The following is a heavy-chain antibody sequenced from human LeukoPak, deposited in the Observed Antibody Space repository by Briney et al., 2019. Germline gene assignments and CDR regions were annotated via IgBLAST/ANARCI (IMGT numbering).Heavy chain of an antibody. V-gene: IGHV3-7*01. CDR3: ASGSREY. CDR1: GFSFSSSW. Sequence: GGSLRLSCEGSGFSFSSSWVSWVRQAPGKGLEWVANIKGDGSEKYYVDSVKGRFTISRDNTKNSLYLQMNSLRVEDTAVYYCASGSREYWGQGTLVTVSS. J-gene: IGHJ4*02. D-gene: IGHD1-26*01. CDR2: IKGDGSEK.